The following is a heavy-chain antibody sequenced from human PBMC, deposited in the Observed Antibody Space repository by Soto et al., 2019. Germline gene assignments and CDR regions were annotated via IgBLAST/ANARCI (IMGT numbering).Heavy chain of an antibody. CDR2: ISGSGGST. CDR1: GFTFSSYA. D-gene: IGHD6-6*01. Sequence: SLRLSCAASGFTFSSYAMSWVRQAPGKGLEWVSAISGSGGSTYYADSVKGRFTISRDNSKNTLYLQMNSLRAEDTAVYYCAKDPHASYYYYYYGMDVWGQGTTVTVSS. V-gene: IGHV3-23*01. J-gene: IGHJ6*02. CDR3: AKDPHASYYYYYYGMDV.